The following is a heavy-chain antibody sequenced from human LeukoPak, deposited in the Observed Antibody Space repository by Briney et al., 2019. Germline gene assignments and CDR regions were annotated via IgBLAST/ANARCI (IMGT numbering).Heavy chain of an antibody. Sequence: GGSLRLSCAASGFTFSNAWMSWVRQAPGKGLGWVGRIKSKTDGGTTDYAAPVKGRFTISRDDSKNTLYLQMNSLKTEDTAVYYCTTVWGDTAPYYYYGMDVWGQGTTVTVSS. CDR3: TTVWGDTAPYYYYGMDV. CDR1: GFTFSNAW. J-gene: IGHJ6*02. CDR2: IKSKTDGGTT. D-gene: IGHD3-16*01. V-gene: IGHV3-15*01.